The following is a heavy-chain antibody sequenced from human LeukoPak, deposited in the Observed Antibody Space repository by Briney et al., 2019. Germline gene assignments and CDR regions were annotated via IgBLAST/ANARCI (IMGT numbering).Heavy chain of an antibody. J-gene: IGHJ4*02. CDR2: IYTSGST. V-gene: IGHV4-61*02. CDR1: GGSISSGSYY. Sequence: PSETLSLTCTVSGGSISSGSYYWSWIRQPAGKGLEWIGRIYTSGSTNYNPSLKSRVTISVDTSKNQFSLKLSSVTAADTAAYYCATTTWIQLWTFDYWGQGTLVTVSS. D-gene: IGHD5-18*01. CDR3: ATTTWIQLWTFDY.